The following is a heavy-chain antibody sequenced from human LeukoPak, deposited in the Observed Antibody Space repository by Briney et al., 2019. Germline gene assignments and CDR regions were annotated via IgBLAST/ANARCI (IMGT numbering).Heavy chain of an antibody. D-gene: IGHD6-19*01. CDR2: ISYDGSNK. J-gene: IGHJ3*02. V-gene: IGHV3-30*04. CDR3: ARARGIAVAGLGDAFDI. CDR1: GFTFSSYA. Sequence: TGRSLRLFCAASGFTFSSYAMHWVREAPGKGLEWVAVISYDGSNKYYADSVKGRFTISRDNSKNTLYLQMNSLRAEDTAVYYCARARGIAVAGLGDAFDIWGQGTMVTVSS.